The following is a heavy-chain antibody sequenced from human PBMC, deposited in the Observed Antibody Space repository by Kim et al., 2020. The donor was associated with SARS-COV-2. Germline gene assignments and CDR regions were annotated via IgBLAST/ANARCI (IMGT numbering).Heavy chain of an antibody. CDR3: ARDRAMRRVYGSGLYYYGMDV. D-gene: IGHD3-10*01. CDR1: GFTFSSYS. CDR2: ISSSSSTI. V-gene: IGHV3-48*02. J-gene: IGHJ6*02. Sequence: GGSLRLSCAASGFTFSSYSMNWVRQAPGKGLEWVSYISSSSSTIYYADSVKGRFNISRDNAKNSLYLQMNSLRDEDTAVYYCARDRAMRRVYGSGLYYYGMDVWGHGTTVTVSS.